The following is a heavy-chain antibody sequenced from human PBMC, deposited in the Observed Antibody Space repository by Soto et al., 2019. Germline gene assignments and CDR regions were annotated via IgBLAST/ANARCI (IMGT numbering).Heavy chain of an antibody. Sequence: QVQLQESGPGLVKPSETLSLTCTVSGGSISSGGYYWSWIRQHPGKGLEWIGYIYYSGSTYYNPSLKSRVTISVDTSKNQFSLKLSSVTAADTAVYYCARDGAAGTFFDYWGQGTLVTVSS. CDR3: ARDGAAGTFFDY. CDR1: GGSISSGGYY. CDR2: IYYSGST. D-gene: IGHD6-19*01. V-gene: IGHV4-31*03. J-gene: IGHJ4*02.